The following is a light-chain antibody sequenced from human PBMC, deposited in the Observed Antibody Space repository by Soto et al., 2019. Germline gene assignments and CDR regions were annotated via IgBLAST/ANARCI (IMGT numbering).Light chain of an antibody. Sequence: QSALTQPRSVSGSPGQSVTLSCTGTSSDVGGYNYVSWYQQHPGKAPKLMIYDVSKRPSGVPDRFSGSESGNTASLTISGLQAEDEADYYCCSYGGSYTLVFGGGTKLTVL. CDR1: SSDVGGYNY. CDR2: DVS. V-gene: IGLV2-11*01. J-gene: IGLJ3*02. CDR3: CSYGGSYTLV.